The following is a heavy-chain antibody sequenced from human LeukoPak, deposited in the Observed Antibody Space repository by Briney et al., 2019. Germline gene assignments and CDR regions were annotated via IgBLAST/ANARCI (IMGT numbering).Heavy chain of an antibody. CDR1: GGTFSSYA. V-gene: IGHV1-2*02. CDR3: ARDGNFDH. J-gene: IGHJ4*02. CDR2: INPNSGDT. D-gene: IGHD1-26*01. Sequence: GASVEVSCKASGGTFSSYAISWVLQAPGQGLEWMGWINPNSGDTSFAQKFQGRVTMTGDTSISTTYMELIRLTSDDTAVYYCARDGNFDHWGQGTLVTVSS.